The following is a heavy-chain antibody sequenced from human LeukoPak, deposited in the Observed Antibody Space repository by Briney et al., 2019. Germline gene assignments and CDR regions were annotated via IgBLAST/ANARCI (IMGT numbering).Heavy chain of an antibody. CDR2: IYYSGST. Sequence: PSETLSLTCTVSGGSISSYYWSWIRQPPGKGLEWIGYIYYSGSTNYNPSLKSRVTISVDTSKNQFSLKLSSVTAADTAVYYCAREALYSSSWLDYYYGMDVWGQGTTVTVSS. V-gene: IGHV4-59*01. CDR3: AREALYSSSWLDYYYGMDV. J-gene: IGHJ6*02. D-gene: IGHD6-13*01. CDR1: GGSISSYY.